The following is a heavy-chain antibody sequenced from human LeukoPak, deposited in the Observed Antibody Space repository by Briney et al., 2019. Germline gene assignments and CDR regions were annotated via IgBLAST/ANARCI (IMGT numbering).Heavy chain of an antibody. CDR1: GFTFSSYG. Sequence: GGSLRLSCGASGFTFSSYGMLWVRQSPGKGLEWVAFIPYDGNIKFYADSMKGRFTISRDNSKNTLYLHINSPRPEDTALYYCVKDNPLDYWGQGTLVIVSS. V-gene: IGHV3-30*02. J-gene: IGHJ4*02. CDR3: VKDNPLDY. D-gene: IGHD1-14*01. CDR2: IPYDGNIK.